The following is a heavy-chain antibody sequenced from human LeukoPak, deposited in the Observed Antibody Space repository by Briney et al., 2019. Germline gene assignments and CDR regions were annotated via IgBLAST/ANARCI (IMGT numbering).Heavy chain of an antibody. CDR1: GFTFSSYW. D-gene: IGHD4-23*01. J-gene: IGHJ4*02. CDR2: IASDGSST. V-gene: IGHV3-74*01. Sequence: GGSLRLYCAASGFTFSSYWMNWVRQAPGKGLVWVSRIASDGSSTTYADSVKGRLSISRDNAKNTLYLQMNSLRVEDTAVYYCARGRPHGNDYWGQGTLVTVSS. CDR3: ARGRPHGNDY.